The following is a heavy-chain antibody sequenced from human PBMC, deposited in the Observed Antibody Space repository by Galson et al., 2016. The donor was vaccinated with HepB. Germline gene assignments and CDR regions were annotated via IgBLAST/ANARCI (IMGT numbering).Heavy chain of an antibody. V-gene: IGHV4-39*02. CDR3: ARLGNDGGNFDP. CDR1: GGSISSTSYY. Sequence: ETLSLTCTVSGGSISSTSYYWGWIRQPPGRGLEWIGSIYYDGSTYSNPSLKSRVTISVDTSKNHFSLKVTTVTAADTAVYYCARLGNDGGNFDPWGQGTLVTVSS. J-gene: IGHJ5*02. D-gene: IGHD4-23*01. CDR2: IYYDGST.